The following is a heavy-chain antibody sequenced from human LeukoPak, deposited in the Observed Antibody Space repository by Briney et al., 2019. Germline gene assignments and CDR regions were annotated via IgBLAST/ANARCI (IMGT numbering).Heavy chain of an antibody. J-gene: IGHJ6*02. CDR3: ARDRWYTLDV. CDR1: ELTFRDSW. CDR2: ISSDGTTT. Sequence: GGSLRLSCADSELTFRDSWMHWVRQAPGKGLVWVSHISSDGTTTTYADSVRGRFTISRDNGKKTLYPQMNSLRAEDTATYYCARDRWYTLDVWGQGTTVIVSS. D-gene: IGHD1-1*01. V-gene: IGHV3-74*01.